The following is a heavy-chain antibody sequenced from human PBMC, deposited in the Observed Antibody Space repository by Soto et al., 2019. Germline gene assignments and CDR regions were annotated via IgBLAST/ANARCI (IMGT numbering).Heavy chain of an antibody. CDR3: AKNRNTGVAGTSCWFGP. J-gene: IGHJ5*02. V-gene: IGHV3-23*01. CDR1: GFIFSNYD. CDR2: ISVSGDTT. Sequence: PGGSLRLSCAASGFIFSNYDMSWVRQAPGKGLEWVSAISVSGDTTYYADSVKGRFTISRDNSKITLYLQMNTLRAEDTAVYYCAKNRNTGVAGTSCWFGPWGQGTLVTVSS. D-gene: IGHD6-19*01.